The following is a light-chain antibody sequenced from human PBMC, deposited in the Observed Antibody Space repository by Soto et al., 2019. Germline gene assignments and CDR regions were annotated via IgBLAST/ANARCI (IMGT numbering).Light chain of an antibody. J-gene: IGLJ1*01. CDR2: DVT. CDR1: SSDVGGYNC. CDR3: SSYTSTSCYV. Sequence: QSVLTQPASVSGSPGQSITLSCTGTSSDVGGYNCVSWYQQYPGKAPTLMIHDVTNRPSGVSNRFSGSKSGNTASLTISGLQAEDEADYYCSSYTSTSCYVFGTGTKLTVL. V-gene: IGLV2-14*01.